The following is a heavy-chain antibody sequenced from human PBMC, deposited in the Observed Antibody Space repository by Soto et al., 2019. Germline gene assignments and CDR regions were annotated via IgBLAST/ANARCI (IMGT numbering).Heavy chain of an antibody. J-gene: IGHJ4*02. V-gene: IGHV3-48*03. CDR1: GFMFSDYA. CDR3: ARETHSYHHNFDY. CDR2: FSRTDNTV. Sequence: GGSLRLSCAASGFMFSDYAMDWVRQAPGKGLEWVSYFSRTDNTVQYADSVKGRFIISRDNVANSLYLQMHSLTAEDTAIYYSARETHSYHHNFDYWGPGTLVTVSS. D-gene: IGHD5-18*01.